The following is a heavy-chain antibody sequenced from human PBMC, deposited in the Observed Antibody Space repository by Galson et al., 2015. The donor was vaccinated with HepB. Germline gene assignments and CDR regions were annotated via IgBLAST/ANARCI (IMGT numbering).Heavy chain of an antibody. D-gene: IGHD6-13*01. CDR3: ARDRLAAAGVEVDFGFDP. CDR2: IKQDGSEK. J-gene: IGHJ5*02. CDR1: GFTFSSYW. Sequence: SLRLSCAASGFTFSSYWMSWVRQTPGKGLEWVANIKQDGSEKYYVDSVKGRFTISRDNAKNSLYLQMNSLRAEDTAVYYCARDRLAAAGVEVDFGFDPLGPGNAGHRLL. V-gene: IGHV3-7*01.